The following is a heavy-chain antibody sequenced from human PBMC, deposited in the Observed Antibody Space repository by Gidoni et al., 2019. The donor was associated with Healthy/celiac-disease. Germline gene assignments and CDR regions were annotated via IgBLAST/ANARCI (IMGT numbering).Heavy chain of an antibody. V-gene: IGHV3-23*01. J-gene: IGHJ6*02. CDR1: GDTLSSYA. Sequence: EEQLLETGGGGVQPGGSLRLAGEAAGDTLSSYAMSWVRQAPGQGLEWVSALCGSGVSPYSADSVEGRFTFSRDNSKNTLYLQMNSLRAEDTAVYYCAKDDSSYDPSQPMDVWGQGTTVTVSS. CDR3: AKDDSSYDPSQPMDV. D-gene: IGHD6-6*01. CDR2: LCGSGVSP.